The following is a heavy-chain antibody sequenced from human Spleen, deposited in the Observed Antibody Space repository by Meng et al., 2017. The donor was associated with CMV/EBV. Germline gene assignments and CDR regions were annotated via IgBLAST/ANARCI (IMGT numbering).Heavy chain of an antibody. CDR2: IYYTGIT. CDR3: ARGGGNNWNWFDP. Sequence: GSLRLSCTVSGGSISYSYWSWIRQTPGKGLEWIGYIYYTGITKYSPSLKSRVIISIDTSKTQFSLKLSFVTAADTAVYFCARGGGNNWNWFDPWGQGTLVTVSS. CDR1: GGSISYSY. D-gene: IGHD3-10*01. V-gene: IGHV4-59*01. J-gene: IGHJ5*02.